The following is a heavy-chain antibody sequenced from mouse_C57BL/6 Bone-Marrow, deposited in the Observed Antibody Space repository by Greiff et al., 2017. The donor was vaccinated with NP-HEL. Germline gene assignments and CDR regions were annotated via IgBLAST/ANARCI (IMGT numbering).Heavy chain of an antibody. CDR1: GYTFTSYW. V-gene: IGHV1-64*01. D-gene: IGHD1-1*01. Sequence: QVQLPQPGAELVKPGASVKLSCKASGYTFTSYWMHWVKQRPGQGLEWIGMIHPNSGSTNYNEKFKSKATLTVDKSSSTAYMQLSSLTSEDSAVYYCARGGFITTVVAGVDYWGQGTTLTVSS. J-gene: IGHJ2*01. CDR2: IHPNSGST. CDR3: ARGGFITTVVAGVDY.